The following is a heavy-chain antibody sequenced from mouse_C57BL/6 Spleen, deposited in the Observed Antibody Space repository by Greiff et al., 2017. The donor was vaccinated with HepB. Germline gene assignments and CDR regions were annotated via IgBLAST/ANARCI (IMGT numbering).Heavy chain of an antibody. CDR1: GYAFSSSW. V-gene: IGHV1-82*01. J-gene: IGHJ3*01. CDR2: IYPGDGDT. D-gene: IGHD2-3*01. CDR3: ARSSPFYDGSYSCFAY. Sequence: QVQLKQSGPELVKPGASVKISCKASGYAFSSSWMNWVKQRPGKGLEWIGRIYPGDGDTNYNGKFKGKATLTADKSSSTAYMQLSSLTSEDSAVYFCARSSPFYDGSYSCFAYWGQGTLVTVSA.